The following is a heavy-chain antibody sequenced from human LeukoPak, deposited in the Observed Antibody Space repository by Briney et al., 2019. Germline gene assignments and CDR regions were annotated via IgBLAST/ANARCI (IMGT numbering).Heavy chain of an antibody. D-gene: IGHD3-10*01. J-gene: IGHJ5*01. CDR3: ARGENSGSYFSYFDS. V-gene: IGHV4-34*01. CDR2: IDHTGRS. Sequence: PSETLSLTCAVYGGSFSGHYWTWIRQPPGKGLEWIGEIDHTGRSTYSPSLTSRATISKDSSKNQFSLSLGSVIAADTAVYFCARGENSGSYFSYFDSWAQGTPVTVSS. CDR1: GGSFSGHY.